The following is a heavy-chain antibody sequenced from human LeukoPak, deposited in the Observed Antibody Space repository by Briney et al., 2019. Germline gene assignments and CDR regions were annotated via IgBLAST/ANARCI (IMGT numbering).Heavy chain of an antibody. J-gene: IGHJ4*02. CDR3: ARAGSHRNSGYDY. V-gene: IGHV3-20*04. CDR1: GFIFDDYG. CDR2: INWDGGST. D-gene: IGHD5-12*01. Sequence: GGSLRLSCAASGFIFDDYGMSWVRQVPGKGLEWVAGINWDGGSTGYADSVRGRFTISRDTAKNSLYLQMNSLRVEDTAVYYCARAGSHRNSGYDYWGQGTLVTVSS.